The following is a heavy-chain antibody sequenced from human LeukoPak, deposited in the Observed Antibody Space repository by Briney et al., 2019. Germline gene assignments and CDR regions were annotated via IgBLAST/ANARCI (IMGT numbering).Heavy chain of an antibody. J-gene: IGHJ5*02. CDR3: ARGFSGWLNWFDP. CDR1: GGSVSSGSYY. Sequence: SETLSLTCTVSGGSVSSGSYYWSWIRQPPGKGLEWIGYIYYSGSTYYNPSLKSRVTISVDTSKNQFSLKLSSVTAADTAVYYCARGFSGWLNWFDPWGQGTLVTVSS. V-gene: IGHV4-31*03. CDR2: IYYSGST. D-gene: IGHD6-19*01.